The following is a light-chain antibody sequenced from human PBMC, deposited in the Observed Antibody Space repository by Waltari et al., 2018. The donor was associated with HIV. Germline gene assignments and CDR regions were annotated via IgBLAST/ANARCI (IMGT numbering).Light chain of an antibody. CDR1: SLRKYS. V-gene: IGLV3-19*01. CDR3: ESRHSNDKHHV. CDR2: GKD. Sequence: SSELTQDPAVSVALGQTVRITCQGDSLRKYSANWYQQKPGQAPVVVMYGKDNRPSGIPARFSGSSSGNTGPLTITGAQAEDEADYYCESRHSNDKHHVFGTGTKVTV. J-gene: IGLJ1*01.